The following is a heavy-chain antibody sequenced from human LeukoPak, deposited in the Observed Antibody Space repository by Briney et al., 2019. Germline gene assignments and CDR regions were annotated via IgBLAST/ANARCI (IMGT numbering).Heavy chain of an antibody. D-gene: IGHD1-26*01. CDR3: ARHLWELWGRYFDY. CDR2: IYHSGST. Sequence: KPSEALSLTCAVSGYSISSGYHWGWIRQPPGKGLEWIGSIYHSGSTYYNPSLKSRVTISVDTSKNQFSLKLSSVTAADTAVYYCARHLWELWGRYFDYWGQGTLVTVSS. CDR1: GYSISSGYH. J-gene: IGHJ4*02. V-gene: IGHV4-38-2*01.